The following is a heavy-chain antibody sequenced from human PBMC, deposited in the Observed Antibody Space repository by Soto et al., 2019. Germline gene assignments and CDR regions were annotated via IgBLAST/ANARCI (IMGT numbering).Heavy chain of an antibody. J-gene: IGHJ6*03. CDR2: IYYSGST. D-gene: IGHD3-3*01. Sequence: PSETLALTSTVSGGSMRSFYWSWIRQPPGKGLEWIGYIYYSGSTNYNPSLKSRVTISVDTSKNQFSLKLSSVTAADTAVYYCARLIYYDFWSGPRGDYYYYMDVWGKGTTVTVSS. CDR1: GGSMRSFY. CDR3: ARLIYYDFWSGPRGDYYYYMDV. V-gene: IGHV4-59*08.